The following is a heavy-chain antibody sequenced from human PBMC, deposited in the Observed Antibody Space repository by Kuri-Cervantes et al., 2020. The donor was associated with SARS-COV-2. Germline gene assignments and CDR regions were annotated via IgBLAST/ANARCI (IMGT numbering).Heavy chain of an antibody. V-gene: IGHV3-53*05. CDR3: AKDPGYEWELLTLDY. CDR1: GFTVSSNY. Sequence: GESLKISCAASGFTVSSNYMSWVRQAPGKGLEWVSVIYSGGSTYYADSVKGRFTISRDNSKNTLYLQMNSLRAEDTAVYYCAKDPGYEWELLTLDYWAREPWSPSPQ. CDR2: IYSGGST. D-gene: IGHD1-26*01. J-gene: IGHJ4*02.